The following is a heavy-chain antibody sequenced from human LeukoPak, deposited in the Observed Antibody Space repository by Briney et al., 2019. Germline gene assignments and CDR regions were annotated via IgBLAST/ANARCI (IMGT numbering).Heavy chain of an antibody. CDR2: ISSGSTFI. V-gene: IGHV3-21*01. D-gene: IGHD6-19*01. Sequence: GGSLRLSCAASGFTFSSYIVNWVRQATGKGLEWTSSISSGSTFIYYADSVKGRFTISRDNAKNSLFLQMNSLRAEDTAVYYCATDRSGWYMYFFDYWGQGTVVTVSS. CDR3: ATDRSGWYMYFFDY. CDR1: GFTFSSYI. J-gene: IGHJ4*02.